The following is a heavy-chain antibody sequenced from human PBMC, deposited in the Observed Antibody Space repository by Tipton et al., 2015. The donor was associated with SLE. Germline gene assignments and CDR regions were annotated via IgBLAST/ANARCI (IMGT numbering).Heavy chain of an antibody. CDR2: ISSITTI. V-gene: IGHV3-48*01. J-gene: IGHJ4*02. Sequence: SLRLSCAASGGTFRTFSMNWVRQAPGKGLEWISYISSITTIKYADSVKGRFTVSRDNAKSSLYLHMDRLRVEDTAVYYCATAPRLNDEDYWGQGTPVTVSS. CDR1: GGTFRTFS. D-gene: IGHD1-1*01. CDR3: ATAPRLNDEDY.